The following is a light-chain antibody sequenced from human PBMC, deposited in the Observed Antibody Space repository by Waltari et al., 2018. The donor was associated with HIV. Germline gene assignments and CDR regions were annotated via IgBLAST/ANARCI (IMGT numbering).Light chain of an antibody. CDR2: DVS. V-gene: IGKV1-33*01. J-gene: IGKJ5*01. CDR1: QDIKES. CDR3: QHYVTPSAIT. Sequence: DIQMTQSPSSLSAPVGDRVTITCQASQDIKESLNWFQQKPGKAPNLLIYDVSNLEVGVPSRFSGSGSGTDFSFTISSLQPEDVGTYYCQHYVTPSAITFGQGTRLEI.